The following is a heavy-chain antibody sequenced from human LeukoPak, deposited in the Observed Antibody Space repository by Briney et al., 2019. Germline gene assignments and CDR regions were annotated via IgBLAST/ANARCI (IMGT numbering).Heavy chain of an antibody. V-gene: IGHV4-39*01. CDR1: GGSIRSSSYY. CDR2: IYYDGTT. CDR3: ARWGFSSSRGYFDY. J-gene: IGHJ4*02. D-gene: IGHD2-2*01. Sequence: SETLSLTCTVSGGSIRSSSYYWGWIRQPPGKGLEFIGTIYYDGTTYYNPSHKSRVAISVDTSKNQFSLKLSAVTAADTAVYYCARWGFSSSRGYFDYWGQGTLVIVSS.